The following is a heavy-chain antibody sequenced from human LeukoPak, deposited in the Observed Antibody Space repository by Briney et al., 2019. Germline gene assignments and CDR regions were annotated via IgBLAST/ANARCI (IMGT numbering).Heavy chain of an antibody. CDR3: AKDRLGYSGVRGFDW. V-gene: IGHV3-23*01. J-gene: IGHJ4*02. CDR2: ISTGGAST. Sequence: GGSLRLSCAASGFTFSSYAMSWVRQAPGKGLEWVSGISTGGASTYYADSVKGRFTISRDNSKNTLYLQMSSLGAADTAVYYCAKDRLGYSGVRGFDWWGQGTLVTVSS. CDR1: GFTFSSYA. D-gene: IGHD5-12*01.